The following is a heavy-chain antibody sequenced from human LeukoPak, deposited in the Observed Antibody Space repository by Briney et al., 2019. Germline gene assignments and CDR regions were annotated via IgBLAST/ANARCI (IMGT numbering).Heavy chain of an antibody. D-gene: IGHD1-26*01. CDR1: GGSISSYY. CDR3: AREAPSTYYNWFDP. Sequence: PSETLSLTCTVSGGSISSYYWSWIRQLPGKGLEWIGYIYYSGSTNYNPSLKSRVTISVDTSKNQFSLKLSSVTAADTAVYFCAREAPSTYYNWFDPWGQGTLVTVSS. V-gene: IGHV4-59*01. CDR2: IYYSGST. J-gene: IGHJ5*02.